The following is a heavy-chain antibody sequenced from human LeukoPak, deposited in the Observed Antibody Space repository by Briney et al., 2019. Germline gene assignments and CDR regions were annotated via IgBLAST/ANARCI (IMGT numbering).Heavy chain of an antibody. Sequence: SETLSLTCAVYGGSSSGYYWSWIRQPPGKGLEWIGEINHSGSTNYNPSLKSRVTISVDTSKNQFSLKLSSVTAADTAVYYCARAIVAGTSLFDYWGQGTLVTVSS. J-gene: IGHJ4*02. CDR3: ARAIVAGTSLFDY. V-gene: IGHV4-34*01. CDR2: INHSGST. CDR1: GGSSSGYY. D-gene: IGHD6-19*01.